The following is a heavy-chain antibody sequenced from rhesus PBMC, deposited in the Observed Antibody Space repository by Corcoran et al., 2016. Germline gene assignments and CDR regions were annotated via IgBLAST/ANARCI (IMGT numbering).Heavy chain of an antibody. Sequence: EVQLVESGGGLVQPGGSLSLSCAASGFPFSSYGMSWVRQAPGKGLEWVSYISNGGGSTYYADSVKGRFTISRDNSKNTLSLQMNSLRAEDTAVYYCASIAAAGLFPYYFDYWGQGVLVTVSS. D-gene: IGHD6S26*01. V-gene: IGHV3S5*01. CDR3: ASIAAAGLFPYYFDY. J-gene: IGHJ4*01. CDR1: GFPFSSYG. CDR2: ISNGGGST.